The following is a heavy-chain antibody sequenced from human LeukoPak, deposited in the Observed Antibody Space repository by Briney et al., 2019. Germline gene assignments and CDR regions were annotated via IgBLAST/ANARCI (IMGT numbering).Heavy chain of an antibody. CDR3: AKYSIRYQLLYPEWFDP. CDR2: ISGSGGST. Sequence: GGSLRLSCAASGFTFSSYAMSWVRQAPGKGLEWVSAISGSGGSTYYADSVKGRFTISRDNSKNTLYLQMNSLRAEDTAVYYCAKYSIRYQLLYPEWFDPWGQGTLVTVSS. J-gene: IGHJ5*02. CDR1: GFTFSSYA. V-gene: IGHV3-23*01. D-gene: IGHD2-2*02.